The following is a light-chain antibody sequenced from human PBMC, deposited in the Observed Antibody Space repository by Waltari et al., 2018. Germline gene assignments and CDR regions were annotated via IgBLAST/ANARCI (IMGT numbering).Light chain of an antibody. CDR2: DVT. CDR1: SSHVGAYKY. CDR3: SCRSYTGVSSGVI. Sequence: QSALTQPASVSGSPGQSITISCTGTSSHVGAYKYVSWYHHHPGKAPKLIIYDVTNRPSGISNRFSGSKSGNTASLTISGVQAEDEGDYYCSCRSYTGVSSGVIFGGGTKLTVL. V-gene: IGLV2-14*01. J-gene: IGLJ2*01.